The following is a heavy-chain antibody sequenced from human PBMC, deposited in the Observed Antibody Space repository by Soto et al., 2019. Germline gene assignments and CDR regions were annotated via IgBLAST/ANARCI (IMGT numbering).Heavy chain of an antibody. J-gene: IGHJ4*02. V-gene: IGHV3-33*01. CDR2: IWYDGSNK. D-gene: IGHD6-13*01. CDR3: ARDSDIAAAGPKGY. CDR1: GFTLSSDG. Sequence: PGWALRLSGAASGFTLSSDGMRCISQAPGKGQEWVAVIWYDGSNKYYADSVKGRFTISRDNSKNTLYLQMNSLRAEDTAVYYCARDSDIAAAGPKGYWGQGTLVTVSS.